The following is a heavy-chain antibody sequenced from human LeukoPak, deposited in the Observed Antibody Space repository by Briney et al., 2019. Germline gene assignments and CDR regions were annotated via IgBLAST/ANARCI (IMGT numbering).Heavy chain of an antibody. J-gene: IGHJ4*02. CDR3: ARGGGGNSVGY. CDR2: IIPIFGTA. V-gene: IGHV1-69*05. CDR1: GGTFSSYA. D-gene: IGHD4-23*01. Sequence: ASVKVSCKASGGTFSSYAISWVRQAPGQGLEWMGGIIPIFGTANYAQKFQGRVTITTDESTSTAYMELSSLRSEDTAVYYCARGGGGNSVGYWGQGTLVPVSS.